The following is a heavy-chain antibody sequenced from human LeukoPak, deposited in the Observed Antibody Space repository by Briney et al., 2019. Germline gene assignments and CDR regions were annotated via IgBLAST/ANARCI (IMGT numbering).Heavy chain of an antibody. D-gene: IGHD3-16*01. CDR1: GFTFSTYS. V-gene: IGHV3-48*01. J-gene: IGHJ6*03. CDR2: ISASSGTI. Sequence: GRSLRLSCAASGFTFSTYSMNWVRQAPGKGLEWVSYISASSGTIYYADSVKGRFTISRDNAKNSLYLQMNSLRGEDTAVYYCARRSEFGVLYYMDVWGKGTTVTVSS. CDR3: ARRSEFGVLYYMDV.